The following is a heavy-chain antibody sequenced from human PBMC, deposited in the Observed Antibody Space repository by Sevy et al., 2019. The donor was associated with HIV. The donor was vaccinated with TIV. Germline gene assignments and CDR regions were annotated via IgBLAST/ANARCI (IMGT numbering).Heavy chain of an antibody. CDR3: ARRYLPSAPPALDY. J-gene: IGHJ4*02. V-gene: IGHV3-23*01. CDR2: ISHGGGTT. Sequence: GGSLRLSCAASGFTFNNYVMNWVRQAPGKGLEWVSVISHGGGTTYYSDSLRGRFTISRDDSKETVYLEMNSLRAEDTAVYYCARRYLPSAPPALDYWGQGTLVTVSS. D-gene: IGHD2-2*01. CDR1: GFTFNNYV.